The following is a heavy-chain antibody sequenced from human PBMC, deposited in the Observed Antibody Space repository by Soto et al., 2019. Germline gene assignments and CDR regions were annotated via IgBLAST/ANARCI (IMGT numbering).Heavy chain of an antibody. J-gene: IGHJ4*02. Sequence: SVKVSCKDSGGLFSSFAISWVRQAPGQGLEWMGGIIPVFGTTNYAQKFQGGVTITADESTNTAYMELSSLTSDDTAMYYCARGGGPYVWFNEFWGQGTQVTVSS. D-gene: IGHD3-16*01. V-gene: IGHV1-69*13. CDR1: GGLFSSFA. CDR2: IIPVFGTT. CDR3: ARGGGPYVWFNEF.